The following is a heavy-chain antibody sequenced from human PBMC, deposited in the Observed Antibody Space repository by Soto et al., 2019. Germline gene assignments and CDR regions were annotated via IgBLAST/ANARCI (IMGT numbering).Heavy chain of an antibody. CDR3: ARAACGSGSYYAPYYYYAMDV. CDR2: ILYTGNT. D-gene: IGHD3-10*01. J-gene: IGHJ6*02. V-gene: IGHV4-59*02. CDR1: GASVSSYY. Sequence: PSETLSLTCTVSGASVSSYYWSWIRQPPGKGLEWLGYILYTGNTNYNPSLKSRVTMSVDTSKNQVSLKLSAVTAADTAVYFCARAACGSGSYYAPYYYYAMDVWGQGTTVTVSS.